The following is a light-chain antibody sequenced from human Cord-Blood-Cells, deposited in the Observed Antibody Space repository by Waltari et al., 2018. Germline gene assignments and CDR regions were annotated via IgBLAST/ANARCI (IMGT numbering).Light chain of an antibody. CDR2: QDS. Sequence: SYELTQPPSVSVSPGQTASIPCSGDNLGDKYACWYQQKPGQSPVLVINQDSKRPSGIPERFSGSNSGNTATLTISGTQAMDEADYYCQAWDSSTVVFGGGTKLTVL. CDR3: QAWDSSTVV. J-gene: IGLJ2*01. V-gene: IGLV3-1*01. CDR1: NLGDKY.